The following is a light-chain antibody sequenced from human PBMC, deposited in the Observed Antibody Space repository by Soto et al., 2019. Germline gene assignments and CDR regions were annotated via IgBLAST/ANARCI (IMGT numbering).Light chain of an antibody. J-gene: IGLJ1*01. CDR3: SSHAGSSAFYV. V-gene: IGLV2-14*01. CDR1: SSDIGAYDY. Sequence: QSVLTQPASVSGSPGQSITISCTGTSSDIGAYDYVSWYQQYPGRVPKLLIHEVTNRPSGVSDRFSGSKSGNAASLTISGLQTEDEADYYCSSHAGSSAFYVFGTGTKVTAL. CDR2: EVT.